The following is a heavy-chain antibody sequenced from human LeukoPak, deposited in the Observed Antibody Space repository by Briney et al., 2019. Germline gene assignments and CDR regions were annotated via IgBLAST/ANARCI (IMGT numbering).Heavy chain of an antibody. V-gene: IGHV3-33*01. Sequence: GGSLRLSCAASGFIFRHYGMHWVRQAPGKGLEWVAVIWSDGSNRFYAGSVKGRFTISRDNSQNTVFLQMNSLRVEDTAMYYCARDGKRGFDYSNSLEYWGHGTLVTVSS. CDR2: IWSDGSNR. D-gene: IGHD4-11*01. J-gene: IGHJ4*01. CDR1: GFIFRHYG. CDR3: ARDGKRGFDYSNSLEY.